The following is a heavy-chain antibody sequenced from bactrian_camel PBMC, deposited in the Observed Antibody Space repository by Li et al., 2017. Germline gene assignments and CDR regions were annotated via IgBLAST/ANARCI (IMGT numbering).Heavy chain of an antibody. V-gene: IGHV3S1*01. Sequence: HVQLVESGGGSVQAGGSMRLSCSASGYTFRSYCMGWFRQAPGKEREGVAFIYTGTTSTYYADSVKGRFILSEDSAKNTVYLQMNSLTPEDTAMHYCASDAGLWYEGRCLHQGVPDYTVSGQGTQVTVS. J-gene: IGHJ4*01. D-gene: IGHD2*01. CDR2: IYTGTTST. CDR1: GYTFRSYC.